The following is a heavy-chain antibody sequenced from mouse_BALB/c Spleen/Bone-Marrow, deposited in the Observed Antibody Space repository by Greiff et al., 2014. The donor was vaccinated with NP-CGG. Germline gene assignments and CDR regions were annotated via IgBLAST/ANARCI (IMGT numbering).Heavy chain of an antibody. V-gene: IGHV7-3*02. CDR2: IRNKANGYTT. J-gene: IGHJ4*01. CDR3: ARGDYYAVDY. Sequence: EVMLVESGGGSVQPGGSLRLSCATSGFTFTDYYMSWVRQPPGKALEWLVFIRNKANGYTTEYSASVKGRFTISRDNSQSILYLQMNTLRAEDSATYYCARGDYYAVDYWGQGTSVAVSS. CDR1: GFTFTDYY.